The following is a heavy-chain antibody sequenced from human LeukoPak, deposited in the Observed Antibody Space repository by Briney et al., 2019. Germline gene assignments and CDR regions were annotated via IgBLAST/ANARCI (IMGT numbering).Heavy chain of an antibody. CDR2: INWNGGST. CDR3: ARGYSYGRNWYFDL. CDR1: GFTFSTFA. D-gene: IGHD5-18*01. V-gene: IGHV3-20*04. J-gene: IGHJ2*01. Sequence: PGGSLRLSCAASGFTFSTFAMVWVRQPPGKGLEWVSTINWNGGSTVYADSVKGRFTISRDNAKNSLYLQMNSLRAEDTALYYCARGYSYGRNWYFDLWGRGTLVTVSS.